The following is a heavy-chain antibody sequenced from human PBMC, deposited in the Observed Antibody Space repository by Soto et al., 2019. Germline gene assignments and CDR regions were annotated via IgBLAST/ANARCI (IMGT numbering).Heavy chain of an antibody. D-gene: IGHD5-12*01. V-gene: IGHV3-74*03. CDR3: ATVATHSYNWLDP. Sequence: PGGSLSLSCAASGFNFNTYWMHWVRPAPGKGLVWVSRINSDGTRTTYADSVKGRFTISRDNAKNTVYLQMNSLRAEDTAVYYCATVATHSYNWLDPWGQGTLVTVSS. J-gene: IGHJ5*02. CDR1: GFNFNTYW. CDR2: INSDGTRT.